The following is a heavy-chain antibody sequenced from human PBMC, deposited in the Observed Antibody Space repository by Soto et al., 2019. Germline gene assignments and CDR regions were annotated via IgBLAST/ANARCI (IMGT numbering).Heavy chain of an antibody. CDR1: GYTFTSYG. J-gene: IGHJ5*02. CDR3: ARGHGQLVPTVEDAFDIWGQGTMVTVSSGKGFFWGVPETLLCSIDNWFDP. CDR2: ISAYNGNT. V-gene: IGHV1-8*02. D-gene: IGHD6-6*01. Sequence: ASLKVSCKASGYTFTSYGISWVRQAPGQGLEWMGWISAYNGNTGYAQKFQGRVTMTRNTSISTAYMELSSLRSEDTAVYYCARGHGQLVPTVEDAFDIWGQGTMVTVSSGKGFFWGVPETLLCSIDNWFDPWGQGTLVTVSS.